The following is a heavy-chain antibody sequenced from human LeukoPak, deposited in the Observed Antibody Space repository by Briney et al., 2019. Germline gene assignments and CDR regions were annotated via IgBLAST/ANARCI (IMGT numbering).Heavy chain of an antibody. Sequence: PSETLSLTCTVSGDSISRSLYYWGWIRQPPGKGLEWIGTIYYSGSTYYNSSLKSRVTISVDTSKNQFSLKLTSVTAADTAVYYCARSCGGHSVCDAFDIWGQGTMVTVSS. D-gene: IGHD4-23*01. CDR2: IYYSGST. J-gene: IGHJ3*02. CDR3: ARSCGGHSVCDAFDI. CDR1: GDSISRSLYY. V-gene: IGHV4-39*01.